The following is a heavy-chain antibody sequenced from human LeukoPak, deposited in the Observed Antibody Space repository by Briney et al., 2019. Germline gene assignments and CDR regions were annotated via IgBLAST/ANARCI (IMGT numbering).Heavy chain of an antibody. J-gene: IGHJ6*03. CDR3: ASVDQALDIMDV. Sequence: GASVKVSCKASGGTFSSYAISWVRQAPGQGLEWMGGIIPIFGTANYAQKFQGRVTITTDESTSTAYMELSSLRSEDTAVYYCASVDQALDIMDVWGKGTTLTVSS. V-gene: IGHV1-69*05. D-gene: IGHD2-15*01. CDR2: IIPIFGTA. CDR1: GGTFSSYA.